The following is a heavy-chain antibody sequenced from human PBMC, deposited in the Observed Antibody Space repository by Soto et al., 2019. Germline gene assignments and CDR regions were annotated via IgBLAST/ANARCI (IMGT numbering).Heavy chain of an antibody. CDR3: ARDRCGGDCLFDY. V-gene: IGHV3-33*08. D-gene: IGHD2-21*02. Sequence: GSLRLSCAASGFTFSRSFMHWVRQAPGKGLEWVAVIWYDGSNKYYADSVKGRFTISRDNSKNTLYLQMNSLRAEDTAVYYCARDRCGGDCLFDYWGQGTMVTVSS. J-gene: IGHJ4*02. CDR1: GFTFSRSF. CDR2: IWYDGSNK.